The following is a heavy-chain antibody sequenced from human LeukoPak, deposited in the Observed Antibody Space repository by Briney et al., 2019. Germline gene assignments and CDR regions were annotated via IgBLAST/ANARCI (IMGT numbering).Heavy chain of an antibody. D-gene: IGHD6-13*01. CDR3: ARDVVAAAGSFDY. Sequence: TSETLSLTCTVSGESINSFYWSWIRQPAGKGLEWIGRIYSSGSTNYSPSLKSRVTMSVDTSKNQFSLKLSSVTAADTAVYYCARDVVAAAGSFDYWGQGTQATVSS. CDR2: IYSSGST. J-gene: IGHJ4*02. V-gene: IGHV4-4*07. CDR1: GESINSFY.